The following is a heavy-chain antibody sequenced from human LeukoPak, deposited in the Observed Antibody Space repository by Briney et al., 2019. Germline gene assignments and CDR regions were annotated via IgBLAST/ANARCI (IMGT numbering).Heavy chain of an antibody. Sequence: PGGSLRLSCAASGFTFNIYAMSWVRQAPGKGLEWVSSIRSGGDYTYYEDSVKGRFTISRDNSKNTLYLQMNSRRAEDTAIYYCAKDRPNYYESNGHYYRRDGDYWGQGTLVTVSS. CDR1: GFTFNIYA. V-gene: IGHV3-23*01. CDR3: AKDRPNYYESNGHYYRRDGDY. D-gene: IGHD3-22*01. CDR2: IRSGGDYT. J-gene: IGHJ4*02.